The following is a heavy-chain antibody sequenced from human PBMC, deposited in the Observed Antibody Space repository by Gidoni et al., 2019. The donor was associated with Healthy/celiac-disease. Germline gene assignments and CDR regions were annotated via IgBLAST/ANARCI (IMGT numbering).Heavy chain of an antibody. CDR2: ISWDGGST. V-gene: IGHV3-43*01. CDR3: AKNMDGYNWWGYLDY. D-gene: IGHD5-12*01. J-gene: IGHJ4*02. CDR1: GFTFDDYT. Sequence: EVQLVESGGVVVQPGGSLRLSCAASGFTFDDYTMHWVRQAPGKGLEWVSLISWDGGSTYYADSVKGRFTISRDNSKNSLYLQMNSLRTEDTALYYCAKNMDGYNWWGYLDYWGQGTLVTVSS.